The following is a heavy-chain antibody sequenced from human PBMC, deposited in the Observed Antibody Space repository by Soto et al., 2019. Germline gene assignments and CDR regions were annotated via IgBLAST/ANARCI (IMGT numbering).Heavy chain of an antibody. Sequence: ASVKVSCKASGYTFTSYAMHWVRQAPGQRLEWMGWINAGNGNTKYSQKFKGRVTITRDTSASTAYMELSSLRSEDTAVYYCARDRYGDYAYFQHWGQGTLVTVSS. CDR3: ARDRYGDYAYFQH. D-gene: IGHD4-17*01. V-gene: IGHV1-3*01. J-gene: IGHJ1*01. CDR1: GYTFTSYA. CDR2: INAGNGNT.